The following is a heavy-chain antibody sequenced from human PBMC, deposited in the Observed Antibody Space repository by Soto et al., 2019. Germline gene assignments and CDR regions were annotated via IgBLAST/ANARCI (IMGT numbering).Heavy chain of an antibody. CDR1: GGSFSGYY. CDR3: ARRLEYSSGWYAGNFDY. D-gene: IGHD6-19*01. Sequence: SETLSLTCAVYGGSFSGYYWSWIRQPPGKGLEWIGEINHSGSTNYNPSLKSRVTISVDTSKNQFSLKLSSVTAADTAVYYCARRLEYSSGWYAGNFDYWGQGTLVTVSS. V-gene: IGHV4-34*01. CDR2: INHSGST. J-gene: IGHJ4*02.